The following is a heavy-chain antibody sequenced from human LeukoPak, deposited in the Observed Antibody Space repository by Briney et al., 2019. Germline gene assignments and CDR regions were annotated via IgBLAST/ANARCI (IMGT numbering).Heavy chain of an antibody. CDR1: GGSFSGYY. D-gene: IGHD3-9*01. V-gene: IGHV4-34*01. J-gene: IGHJ4*02. CDR2: INHSGST. CDR3: ARAPYYDILTGYYPDY. Sequence: SETLSLTCAVYGGSFSGYYWSWIRQPPGKGLEWIGEINHSGSTNYNPSLKSRVTISVDTSKNQFSLKLGSVTAADTAVYYCARAPYYDILTGYYPDYWGQGTLVTVSS.